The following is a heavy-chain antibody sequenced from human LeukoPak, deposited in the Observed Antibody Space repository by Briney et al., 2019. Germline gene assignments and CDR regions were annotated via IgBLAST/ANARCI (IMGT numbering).Heavy chain of an antibody. CDR2: IIPILGIA. V-gene: IGHV1-69*04. CDR3: ARANLSGGSPGGLYYYYYYGMDV. Sequence: SVKVSCKASGYTFTSYGISWVRQAPGQGLEWMGRIIPILGIANYAQKFQGRVTITADKSTSTAYMELSSLRSEDTAVYYCARANLSGGSPGGLYYYYYYGMDVWGQGTTVTVSS. D-gene: IGHD1-26*01. J-gene: IGHJ6*02. CDR1: GYTFTSYG.